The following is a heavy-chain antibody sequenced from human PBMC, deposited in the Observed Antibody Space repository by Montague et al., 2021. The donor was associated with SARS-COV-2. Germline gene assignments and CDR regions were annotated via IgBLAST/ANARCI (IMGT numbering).Heavy chain of an antibody. D-gene: IGHD3-9*01. CDR2: IYYRGST. J-gene: IGHJ4*02. CDR1: GGSISSYY. V-gene: IGHV4-59*08. CDR3: AGLGLRYFDWLLLGEWYFDY. Sequence: SETLSLTCTVSGGSISSYYWSWIRQPPGKGLEWIGYIYYRGSTNYNPSLKSRVTITVDTTKNQFSLKLSSVTAADTAVYYCAGLGLRYFDWLLLGEWYFDYWGQGTLVTVSS.